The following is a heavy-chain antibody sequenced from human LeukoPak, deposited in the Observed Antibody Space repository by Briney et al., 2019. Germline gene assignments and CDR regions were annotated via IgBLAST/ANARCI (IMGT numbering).Heavy chain of an antibody. CDR3: ATDLFPYDDYGY. CDR1: GYTLTELS. D-gene: IGHD4-17*01. V-gene: IGHV1-24*01. Sequence: ASVKVSCKVSGYTLTELSMHWVRQAPGKGLEWMGGFDPEDGETIYAQKFQGRVTMTEDTSTDTAYMELSSLRSEDTAVYYCATDLFPYDDYGYWGQGTLVTVSS. CDR2: FDPEDGET. J-gene: IGHJ4*02.